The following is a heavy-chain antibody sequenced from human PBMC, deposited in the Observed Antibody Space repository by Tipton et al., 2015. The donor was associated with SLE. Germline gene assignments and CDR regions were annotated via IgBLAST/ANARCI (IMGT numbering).Heavy chain of an antibody. V-gene: IGHV4-61*09. CDR1: GASIRSDSYY. CDR3: ARDPSWGLDY. D-gene: IGHD2-2*01. Sequence: TLSLTCSVSGASIRSDSYYWSWIRQPAGKGLEWIGHIYKTGNTNYNPSLRSRVTISVDTSKNQFSLKLSSVTAADTAVYYCARDPSWGLDYWGQGTLVTVSS. CDR2: IYKTGNT. J-gene: IGHJ4*02.